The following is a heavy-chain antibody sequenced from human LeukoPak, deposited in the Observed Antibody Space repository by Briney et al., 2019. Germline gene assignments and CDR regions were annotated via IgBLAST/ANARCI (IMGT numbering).Heavy chain of an antibody. Sequence: ASVIVSRMASGYTFTDHYIHWVRQAPGHRLQRLGWINPNSGGTNYAQKFQGTVTMTRDTSISTAYIKLRRLRSDDTAVYYSAIEYYYGSGGGWGTFDIWGQGTMVTVSS. CDR1: GYTFTDHY. J-gene: IGHJ3*02. CDR3: AIEYYYGSGGGWGTFDI. V-gene: IGHV1-2*02. D-gene: IGHD3-10*01. CDR2: INPNSGGT.